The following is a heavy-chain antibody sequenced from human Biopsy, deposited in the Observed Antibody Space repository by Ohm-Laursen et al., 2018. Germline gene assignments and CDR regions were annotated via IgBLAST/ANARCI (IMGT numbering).Heavy chain of an antibody. CDR1: GGTFSSSA. CDR3: ARGGGYNWNNGWFDP. CDR2: VIGIFRTA. D-gene: IGHD1/OR15-1a*01. V-gene: IGHV1-69*01. Sequence: SSVKVSCKASGGTFSSSAITWVRQAPGQGLEWMGGVIGIFRTAHYAQKFQGRVTITADEFMSTAYMELSSLRSEDTAVYYCARGGGYNWNNGWFDPWGQGTLVIVSS. J-gene: IGHJ5*02.